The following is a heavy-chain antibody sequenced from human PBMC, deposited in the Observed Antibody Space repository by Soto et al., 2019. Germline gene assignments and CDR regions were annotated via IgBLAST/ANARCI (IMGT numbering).Heavy chain of an antibody. V-gene: IGHV4-34*01. D-gene: IGHD3-22*01. J-gene: IGHJ3*02. CDR3: ARGREYYDRGSFDI. CDR1: GASFNNYD. CDR2: INHRGST. Sequence: AESLSLTCAVYGASFNNYDWSWIRQPPGKGLEWIGEINHRGSTSYNPSLESRVTISVDTSKNQFSLKLRSVTAADTGVYYCARGREYYDRGSFDIWGQGTTVTVSS.